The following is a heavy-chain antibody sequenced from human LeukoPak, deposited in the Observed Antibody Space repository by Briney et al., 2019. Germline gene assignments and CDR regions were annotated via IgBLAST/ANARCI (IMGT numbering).Heavy chain of an antibody. CDR3: ARKGGKWFGTLDY. CDR1: GGSFSANY. CDR2: INHTGRT. Sequence: SETLSLTCAVSGGSFSANYWSWIRQPPGEGPEWIGEINHTGRTNYNPSLKSRVTISVDMSKNQFSLKLSSVTAADTAAYYCARKGGKWFGTLDYWGQGTLVTVSS. J-gene: IGHJ4*02. D-gene: IGHD3-10*01. V-gene: IGHV4-34*01.